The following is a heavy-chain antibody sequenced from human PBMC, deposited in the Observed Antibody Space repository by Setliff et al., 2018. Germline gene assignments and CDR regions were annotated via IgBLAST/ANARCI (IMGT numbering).Heavy chain of an antibody. Sequence: ASVQVSCKTSGYTFTNYGITWVRQAPGQGLVWMGWINNYSFKTNYAQKLQGRVTMAIDTSTSTAYMELRSLRSDDTAVYYCARINFYESSGYYYAPDFWGQGTLVTVSS. CDR3: ARINFYESSGYYYAPDF. D-gene: IGHD3-22*01. CDR1: GYTFTNYG. V-gene: IGHV1-18*01. J-gene: IGHJ4*02. CDR2: INNYSFKT.